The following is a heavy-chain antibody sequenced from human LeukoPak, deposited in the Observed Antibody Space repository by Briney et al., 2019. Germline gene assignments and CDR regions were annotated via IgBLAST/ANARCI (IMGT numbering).Heavy chain of an antibody. CDR2: IYYSGST. Sequence: PSETLSLTCTVSGGSISSYYWSWIRQPPGKGLEWIGYIYYSGSTNYNPSLKSRVTISVDTSKNQFSLKLSSVTAADTAVYYCARETRYSSGWDNWFDPWGQGTLVTVSS. J-gene: IGHJ5*02. D-gene: IGHD6-19*01. CDR1: GGSISSYY. V-gene: IGHV4-59*01. CDR3: ARETRYSSGWDNWFDP.